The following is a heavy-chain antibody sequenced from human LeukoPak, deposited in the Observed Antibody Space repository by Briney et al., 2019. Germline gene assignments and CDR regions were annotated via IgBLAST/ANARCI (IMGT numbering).Heavy chain of an antibody. J-gene: IGHJ4*02. D-gene: IGHD3-16*02. V-gene: IGHV4-39*01. Sequence: PGGSLRLSCAASGVTFSKAWMSWIRQPPGKGQEWIGSIYYSGSTNYNPSLKSRVTISVDTSKNQFPLKLRSVTAEETAVYYCASWLYRLHYWPQRTLVTVSS. CDR1: GVTFSKAW. CDR3: ASWLYRLHY. CDR2: IYYSGST.